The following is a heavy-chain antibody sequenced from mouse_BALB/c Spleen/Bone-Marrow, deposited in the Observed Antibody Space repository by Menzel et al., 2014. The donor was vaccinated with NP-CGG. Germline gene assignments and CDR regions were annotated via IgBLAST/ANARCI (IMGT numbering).Heavy chain of an antibody. Sequence: VKLMESGAELARPGASVKMSCQASGYTFTRYTMHWEKKRPGQGLEWIEYIIPNSGYSNYNQKFKDKATLTADKSSSTAYMQLSSLTSEDSAVYYCTIRSYAMDYWGQGTSVTVSS. D-gene: IGHD1-1*01. CDR2: IIPNSGYS. J-gene: IGHJ4*01. CDR1: GYTFTRYT. V-gene: IGHV1-4*01. CDR3: TIRSYAMDY.